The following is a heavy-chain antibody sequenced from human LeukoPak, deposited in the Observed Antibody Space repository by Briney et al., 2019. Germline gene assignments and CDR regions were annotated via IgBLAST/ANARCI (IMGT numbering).Heavy chain of an antibody. CDR3: AKDKYSSGLRLFDY. Sequence: GGSLRLSCAASGFTFSSYWMSWVRQAPGKGLEWVANIKQDGSEKYYVDSVKGRFTISRDNAKNSLYLQMNSLRAEDTALYYCAKDKYSSGLRLFDYWGQGTLVTVSS. V-gene: IGHV3-7*03. CDR2: IKQDGSEK. J-gene: IGHJ4*02. CDR1: GFTFSSYW. D-gene: IGHD6-19*01.